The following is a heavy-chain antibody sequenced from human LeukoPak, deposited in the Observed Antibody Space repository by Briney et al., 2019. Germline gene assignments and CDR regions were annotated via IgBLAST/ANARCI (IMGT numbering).Heavy chain of an antibody. J-gene: IGHJ3*01. CDR3: ARRLSLRFDAFAV. V-gene: IGHV3-23*01. CDR2: MSDIGPNT. Sequence: GGSLRLSCAASGFTFSSYAMSWVRQAPGKGLEWVSSMSDIGPNTYYADSVKGRFTISRDTSKNTLFLQMNSLRAEDTALYYCARRLSLRFDAFAVWGPGTVVTVSS. D-gene: IGHD2-21*02. CDR1: GFTFSSYA.